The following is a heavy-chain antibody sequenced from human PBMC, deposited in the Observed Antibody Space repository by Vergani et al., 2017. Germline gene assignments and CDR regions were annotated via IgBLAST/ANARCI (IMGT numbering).Heavy chain of an antibody. Sequence: LQLQESGSGLVKPSQTLSLTCAVSGGSISSGGYSWSWIRQPPGKGLEWIGYIYHSGSTYYNPSLKSRVTISVDRSKNQFSLKLSSVTAADTAVYYCARGHDSSGYYYDYWDQGTLVTVSS. D-gene: IGHD3-22*01. CDR3: ARGHDSSGYYYDY. J-gene: IGHJ4*02. CDR2: IYHSGST. CDR1: GGSISSGGYS. V-gene: IGHV4-30-2*01.